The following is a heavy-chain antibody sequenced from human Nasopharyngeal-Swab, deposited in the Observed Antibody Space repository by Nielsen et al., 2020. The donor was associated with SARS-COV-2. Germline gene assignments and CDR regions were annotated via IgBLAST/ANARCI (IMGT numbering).Heavy chain of an antibody. CDR1: GFTFSDYY. CDR2: ISSSGSTI. J-gene: IGHJ6*02. D-gene: IGHD4-23*01. CDR3: ARDRHGDDSRNYYYGMDV. V-gene: IGHV3-11*01. Sequence: GGSLRLSCAASGFTFSDYYMSWIRQAPGKGLEWVSYISSSGSTIYYADSVKGRFTISRDNAKKSLYLQMNSLRAEDTAVYYCARDRHGDDSRNYYYGMDVWGQGTTVSVSS.